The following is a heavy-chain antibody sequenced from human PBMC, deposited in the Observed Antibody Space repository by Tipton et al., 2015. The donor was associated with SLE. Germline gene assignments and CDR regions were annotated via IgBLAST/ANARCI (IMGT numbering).Heavy chain of an antibody. D-gene: IGHD1-26*01. CDR2: IYYSGST. V-gene: IGHV4-39*01. J-gene: IGHJ4*02. Sequence: TLSLTCTVSGGSIRSSSHYWGWIRQPPGKGLEWIGSIYYSGSTYYNPSLTSRVIISVDTSENQFSLKLSSVTAADTAFYYCASLNWSYVVDFWGQGTLVTVSS. CDR3: ASLNWSYVVDF. CDR1: GGSIRSSSHY.